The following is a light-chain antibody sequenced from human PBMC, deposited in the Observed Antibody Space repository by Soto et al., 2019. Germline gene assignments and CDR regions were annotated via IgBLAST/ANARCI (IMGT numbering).Light chain of an antibody. J-gene: IGKJ1*01. Sequence: DIVMTQSPATLSVSPGEGATHSCRASQSVGSNLAWYQQKPAQAPRLLIYGVSTRATGTPARFSGSGSGTEFTLTISSVQSEDFAVYYCQQYNNWLQTFGQGTKVDIK. CDR1: QSVGSN. CDR3: QQYNNWLQT. CDR2: GVS. V-gene: IGKV3-15*01.